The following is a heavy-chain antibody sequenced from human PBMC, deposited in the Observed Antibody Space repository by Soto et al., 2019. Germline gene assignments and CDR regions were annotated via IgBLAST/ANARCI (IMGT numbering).Heavy chain of an antibody. Sequence: SETLSLTFAVPGCSLSRYYWSWIRQPPGKGLEWIGYMYNTGSTVYNPSFKSRVTISVDTSKNQFSLKLNSVTAADTAVYYCGRDLWGYCGTDCYPLDVWGQGTTVTVSS. CDR1: GCSLSRYY. CDR3: GRDLWGYCGTDCYPLDV. D-gene: IGHD2-21*02. V-gene: IGHV4-59*01. CDR2: MYNTGST. J-gene: IGHJ6*02.